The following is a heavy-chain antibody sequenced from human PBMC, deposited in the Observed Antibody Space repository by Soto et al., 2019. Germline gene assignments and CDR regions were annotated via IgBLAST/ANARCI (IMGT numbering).Heavy chain of an antibody. CDR3: ARGMGRYFDL. V-gene: IGHV4-4*07. Sequence: QGHLQESGPGLVKPSETLSLTCAISGDSIGNFYWSWIHQPAGKGLESLGRLSASGRTNYSPSLQSRVTMSLDRSKNRFSLRLTSVSAADTAVYFCARGMGRYFDLWGRGTLVTVSS. D-gene: IGHD2-8*01. CDR2: LSASGRT. CDR1: GDSIGNFY. J-gene: IGHJ2*01.